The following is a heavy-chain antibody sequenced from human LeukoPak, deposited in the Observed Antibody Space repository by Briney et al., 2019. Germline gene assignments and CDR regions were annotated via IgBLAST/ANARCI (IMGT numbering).Heavy chain of an antibody. CDR1: GHTFTSYG. Sequence: GASVKVSCKASGHTFTSYGISWVRQAPGQGLEWMGWISAYNGNTNYAQKLQGRVTMTTDTSTSTAYMELRSLRSEDTAVYYCASRIKSGWYANYFDYWGQRTLVTVSS. CDR2: ISAYNGNT. J-gene: IGHJ4*02. CDR3: ASRIKSGWYANYFDY. V-gene: IGHV1-18*01. D-gene: IGHD6-19*01.